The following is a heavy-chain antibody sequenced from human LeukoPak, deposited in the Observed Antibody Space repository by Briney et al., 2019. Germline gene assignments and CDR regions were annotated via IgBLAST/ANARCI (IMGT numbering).Heavy chain of an antibody. CDR3: AKLERLNAFDI. V-gene: IGHV4-61*01. D-gene: IGHD1-1*01. CDR1: GGSVSSGSYY. CDR2: IYYSGST. J-gene: IGHJ3*02. Sequence: PSETLSLTCTVSGGSVSSGSYYWSWIRQPPGKGLEWIGYIYYSGSTNYNPSLKSRVTISVDTSKNQFSLKLSSVTAADTAVYYCAKLERLNAFDIWGQGTMVTASS.